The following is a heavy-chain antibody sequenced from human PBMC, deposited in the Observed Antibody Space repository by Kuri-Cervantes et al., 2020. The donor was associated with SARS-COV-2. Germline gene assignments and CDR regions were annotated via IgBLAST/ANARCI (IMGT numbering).Heavy chain of an antibody. V-gene: IGHV5-10-1*01. CDR3: ARWDGFALDL. D-gene: IGHD5-24*01. CDR1: GYSFSTSW. Sequence: GGSLRLSCKVSGYSFSTSWMHWVRQMPGKGLEWMGRIDPSDSYTDYRPSLQGHVTISVDRSINTAYMQWSDLKSSDTAVYFCARWDGFALDLWGQGTLITVSS. CDR2: IDPSDSYT. J-gene: IGHJ5*02.